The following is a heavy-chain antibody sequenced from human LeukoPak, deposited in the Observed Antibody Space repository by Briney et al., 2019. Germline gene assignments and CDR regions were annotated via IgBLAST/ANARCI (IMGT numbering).Heavy chain of an antibody. Sequence: GGSLRLSCAVSGFDVKDNHVYWVRQGPRKGLEWVSIIYADGKAYYADSVKGRFTISRDTSENTLSLQINSLRAEDTAVYHCARRSSTLYEGCWGRGTLVTVSS. CDR3: ARRSSTLYEGC. V-gene: IGHV3-53*01. J-gene: IGHJ4*02. CDR1: GFDVKDNH. CDR2: IYADGKA. D-gene: IGHD6-13*01.